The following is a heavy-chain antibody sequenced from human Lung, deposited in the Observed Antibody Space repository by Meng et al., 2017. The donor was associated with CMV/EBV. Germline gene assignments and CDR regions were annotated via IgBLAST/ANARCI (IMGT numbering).Heavy chain of an antibody. CDR2: ISGGGGTT. J-gene: IGHJ4*02. Sequence: GESLKISCAASGFTFSSYAMTWVRQAPGKGLEWVSVISGGGGTTDFADSVKGRFTIPRDNSKNTLYLQMYSLRAEDTAVYYCAKEPTYQRYSGSYLDYWGQGTLVXVSS. CDR3: AKEPTYQRYSGSYLDY. D-gene: IGHD1-26*01. V-gene: IGHV3-23*01. CDR1: GFTFSSYA.